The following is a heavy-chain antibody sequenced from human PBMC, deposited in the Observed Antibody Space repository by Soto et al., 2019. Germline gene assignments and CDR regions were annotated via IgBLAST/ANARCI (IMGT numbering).Heavy chain of an antibody. CDR2: IIPIFGTA. CDR1: GYTFTDYY. D-gene: IGHD3-3*01. Sequence: SVKVSCKASGYTFTDYYIHWVRQAPGQGLEWMGGIIPIFGTANYAQKFQGRVTITADESTSTAYMELSSLRSEDTAVYYCARSPYYDFWSGYKYNWFDPWGQGTLVTVSS. CDR3: ARSPYYDFWSGYKYNWFDP. J-gene: IGHJ5*02. V-gene: IGHV1-69*13.